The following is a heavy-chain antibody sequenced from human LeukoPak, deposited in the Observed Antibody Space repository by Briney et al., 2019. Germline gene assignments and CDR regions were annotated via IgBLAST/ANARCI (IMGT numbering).Heavy chain of an antibody. CDR2: SNPNSGGT. J-gene: IGHJ4*02. V-gene: IGHV1-2*02. Sequence: ASLKVFCKASGCTFTGYYMHWVRQAPGQGLEWIGWSNPNSGGTNYAQKLQGRVTMTRDTSISTAYMELSRLRSDDTAVYYCAREGRGGYDSSVTRGLWGQGTLVTVSS. D-gene: IGHD3-22*01. CDR1: GCTFTGYY. CDR3: AREGRGGYDSSVTRGL.